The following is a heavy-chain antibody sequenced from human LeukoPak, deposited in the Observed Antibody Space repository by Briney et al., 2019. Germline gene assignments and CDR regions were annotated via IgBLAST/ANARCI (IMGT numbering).Heavy chain of an antibody. CDR3: AKFALRYCSGGSCHPFDY. J-gene: IGHJ4*02. V-gene: IGHV3-23*01. D-gene: IGHD2-15*01. Sequence: GGTLTLSCAASGFTFSSYGLSWVRQAPGKGLEWVSAISGSGGSTYYADSVKGRFIISRDNSKNTLYLQMNSLRAEDTAVYYCAKFALRYCSGGSCHPFDYWGQGTLVTVSS. CDR1: GFTFSSYG. CDR2: ISGSGGST.